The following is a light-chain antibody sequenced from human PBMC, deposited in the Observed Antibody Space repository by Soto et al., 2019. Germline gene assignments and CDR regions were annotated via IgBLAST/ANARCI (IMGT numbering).Light chain of an antibody. CDR3: SSYAGSNNYV. Sequence: QSVLAQPPSASGSPGQSVTISCTGTSSDVGGYNYVSWYQQHPGKAPKLMSYEVSKRLSGVPDRFSGSKSGNTASLTVSGLQAEDEADYYCSSYAGSNNYVFGTGTKVTVL. CDR2: EVS. CDR1: SSDVGGYNY. J-gene: IGLJ1*01. V-gene: IGLV2-8*01.